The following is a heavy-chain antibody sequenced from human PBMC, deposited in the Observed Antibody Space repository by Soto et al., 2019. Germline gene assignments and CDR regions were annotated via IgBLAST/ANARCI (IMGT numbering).Heavy chain of an antibody. CDR1: GGSIRSYY. CDR2: IYHSGST. CDR3: ARVQDQTLQPSYYDILTGYYSADYYYGMDV. Sequence: PSGTLSLTCTVSGGSIRSYYWSWIRQPPGKGLEWIGDIYHSGSTNYNPSLKSRVTISVDTSKNQFSLKLSSVTAADTAVYYCARVQDQTLQPSYYDILTGYYSADYYYGMDVWGQGITVTVSS. J-gene: IGHJ6*02. D-gene: IGHD3-9*01. V-gene: IGHV4-59*01.